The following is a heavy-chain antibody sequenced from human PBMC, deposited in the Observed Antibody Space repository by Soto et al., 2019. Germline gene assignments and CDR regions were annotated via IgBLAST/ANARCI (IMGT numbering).Heavy chain of an antibody. J-gene: IGHJ4*02. CDR1: GGSISTNSYY. Sequence: SETLSLTCIVSGGSISTNSYYWGWIRQPPGKGLEWIGSIYYSGSTYYNPSLKSRVTMSVDTSKNQFSLKMSSVTAADTAVYYCASSDSRNYYYNFDYWGQGTLVTVSS. D-gene: IGHD3-22*01. CDR2: IYYSGST. V-gene: IGHV4-39*01. CDR3: ASSDSRNYYYNFDY.